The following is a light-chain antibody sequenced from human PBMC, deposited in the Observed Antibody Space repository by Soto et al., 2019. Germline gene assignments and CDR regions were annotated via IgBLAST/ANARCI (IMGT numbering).Light chain of an antibody. CDR2: KAS. CDR1: QSISSW. CDR3: QQYNSYPWT. J-gene: IGKJ1*01. V-gene: IGKV1-5*03. Sequence: DIQMTQSPSTLSASVGDRVTITCRASQSISSWLAWYQQKPGKAPKLLTYKASSLESGVPSRFSGSGSGKEFTLTISSLQPDDFATYYCQQYNSYPWTFGQGTKVEIK.